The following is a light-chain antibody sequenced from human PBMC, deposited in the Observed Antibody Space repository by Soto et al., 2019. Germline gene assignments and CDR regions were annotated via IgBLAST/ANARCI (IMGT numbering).Light chain of an antibody. CDR3: QQYGSSLIT. CDR2: GAS. J-gene: IGKJ5*01. Sequence: IVLTQSPVTLSLPPGERATLSCRASQSLSSSYFAWYHHKPGQPPRLLIYGASNRATGTPDRFSGGGSGTDFTLPITRLEPEDFAVYFCQQYGSSLITIGQGTRLEI. V-gene: IGKV3-20*01. CDR1: QSLSSSY.